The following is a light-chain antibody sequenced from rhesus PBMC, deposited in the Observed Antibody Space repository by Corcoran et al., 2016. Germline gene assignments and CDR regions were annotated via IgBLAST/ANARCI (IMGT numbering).Light chain of an antibody. Sequence: QAAPTQSPSLSGSPGQSVTISCTETSSDIGSYNRASWYQQHPGKATKLMIYEVRRRPSGVSDRLSGSKSGNTASLTLSGLQREDEADYVCNSHATRSTHIFGAGTRLTVL. CDR3: NSHATRSTHI. CDR2: EVR. J-gene: IGLJ1*01. CDR1: SSDIGSYNR. V-gene: IGLV2-13*03.